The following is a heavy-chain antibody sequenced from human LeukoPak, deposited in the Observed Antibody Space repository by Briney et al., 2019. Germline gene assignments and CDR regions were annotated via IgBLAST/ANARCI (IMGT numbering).Heavy chain of an antibody. CDR2: IYSGGST. J-gene: IGHJ6*02. CDR3: ATKGGYCSGGSCYSGGMDV. V-gene: IGHV3-53*01. D-gene: IGHD2-15*01. Sequence: GGSLRLSCAASGFTVSSNYMSWVRQAPGKGLEWVSVIYSGGSTYYADSVKGRFTISRDNSKNTLYLQMNSLRAEDTAVYYCATKGGYCSGGSCYSGGMDVWGQGTTVTVSS. CDR1: GFTVSSNY.